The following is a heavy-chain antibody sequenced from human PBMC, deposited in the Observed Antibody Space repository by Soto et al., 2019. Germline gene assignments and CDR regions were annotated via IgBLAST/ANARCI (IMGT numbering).Heavy chain of an antibody. CDR1: GFSFSKYG. J-gene: IGHJ4*02. V-gene: IGHV3-30*18. D-gene: IGHD3-16*01. CDR2: MSDDGSKK. Sequence: QVQLVESGGGVVQPGRSLRLSCAASGFSFSKYGMHWVRQAPGKGLEWVAAMSDDGSKKYYGDSVKGRFTISRDNSKNTLYLLMDSLRPEDTAKYYCAKELRETGGYYFDCWGQGTLVTVSS. CDR3: AKELRETGGYYFDC.